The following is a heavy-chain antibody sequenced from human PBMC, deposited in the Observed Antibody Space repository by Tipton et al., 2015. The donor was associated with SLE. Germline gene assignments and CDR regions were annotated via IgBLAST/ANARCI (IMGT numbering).Heavy chain of an antibody. CDR2: INHSGST. CDR1: GGSFSGYY. D-gene: IGHD6-13*01. CDR3: ARGVGYSSSWYGRNWFDP. J-gene: IGHJ5*02. V-gene: IGHV4-34*01. Sequence: TLSLTCAVYGGSFSGYYWSWIRQPPGKGLEWIGEINHSGSTNYNPSLKSRVTISVDTSKNQFSLRLSSVTAADTAVYYCARGVGYSSSWYGRNWFDPWGQGTRSPSPQ.